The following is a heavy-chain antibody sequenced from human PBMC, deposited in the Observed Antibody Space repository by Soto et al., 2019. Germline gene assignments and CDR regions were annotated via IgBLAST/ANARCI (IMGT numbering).Heavy chain of an antibody. CDR3: ARIYCSTTSCYIDY. D-gene: IGHD2-2*02. Sequence: GGSLRLSCAASTFTFSNHWMSWVRQARGKGLEWVANINQGGSAKYYLDSVKGRFTISRDNAKNSLDLQMNSLRAEDTAVYYCARIYCSTTSCYIDYWGQGTLVTVSS. J-gene: IGHJ4*02. V-gene: IGHV3-7*01. CDR2: INQGGSAK. CDR1: TFTFSNHW.